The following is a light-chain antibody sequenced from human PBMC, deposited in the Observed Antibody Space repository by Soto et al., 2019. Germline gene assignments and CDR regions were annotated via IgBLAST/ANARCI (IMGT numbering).Light chain of an antibody. J-gene: IGKJ4*01. Sequence: DIQTTQSPSTLSGSVGDRVTITCRASQTISSWLAWYQQKPGKAPKLLIYKASTLKSGVPSRFSGSGSGTDFTLTISSLQPEDFATYYCQQLERYPSTFGGGTKVDIK. CDR2: KAS. V-gene: IGKV1-5*03. CDR3: QQLERYPST. CDR1: QTISSW.